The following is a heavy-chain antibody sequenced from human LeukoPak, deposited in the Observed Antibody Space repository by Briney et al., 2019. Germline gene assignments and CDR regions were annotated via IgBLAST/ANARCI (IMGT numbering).Heavy chain of an antibody. CDR2: ISGSGSST. D-gene: IGHD6-13*01. CDR1: GFTFTNYA. CDR3: ARDPGYSSSGGDY. J-gene: IGHJ4*02. V-gene: IGHV3-23*01. Sequence: PGGSLRLSCVASGFTFTNYAMGWVRQTPGKGLEWVSFISGSGSSTYYADSVKGRFTISRDNSKNTLYLQMNSLRAEDTAVYYCARDPGYSSSGGDYWGQGTLVTVSS.